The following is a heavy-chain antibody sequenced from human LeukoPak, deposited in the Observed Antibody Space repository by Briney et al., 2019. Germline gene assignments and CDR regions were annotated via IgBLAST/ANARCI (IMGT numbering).Heavy chain of an antibody. CDR3: AKVSSYDSSGYFDY. Sequence: GGSLRLSCAASGFTFSSYGMHWVRQAPGKGLEWVAFIRYDGSNKYYADSVKGRFIISRDNSKNTLYLQMNSLRAEDTAVYYCAKVSSYDSSGYFDYWGQGTLVTVSS. CDR1: GFTFSSYG. V-gene: IGHV3-30*02. CDR2: IRYDGSNK. J-gene: IGHJ4*02. D-gene: IGHD3-22*01.